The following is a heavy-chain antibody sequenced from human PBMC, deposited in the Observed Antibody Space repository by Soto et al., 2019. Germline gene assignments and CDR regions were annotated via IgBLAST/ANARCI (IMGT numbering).Heavy chain of an antibody. J-gene: IGHJ4*02. Sequence: GGSLRLSCEASGFTFSNYWMHWVRQAPGKGLEWVSYISDNSRTIYYADSVKGRFTISRDNAKNSLFLQMNTLRADDTAVYYCARVVGYSGYDFYFDYWGQGTLVTVSS. CDR1: GFTFSNYW. V-gene: IGHV3-48*04. CDR3: ARVVGYSGYDFYFDY. CDR2: ISDNSRTI. D-gene: IGHD5-12*01.